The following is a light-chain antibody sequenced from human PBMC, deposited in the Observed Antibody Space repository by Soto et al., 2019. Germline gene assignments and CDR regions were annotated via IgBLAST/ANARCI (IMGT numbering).Light chain of an antibody. CDR3: SSYTSNSTYV. V-gene: IGLV2-18*02. J-gene: IGLJ1*01. Sequence: QSALTQPPSASGSPGQAVTMSCTGTSSDVGSYNRVSWYQQPPGTAPKLMIYEVNNRPSGVPDRFSGSKSGNTASLTISGLQAEDEADYYCSSYTSNSTYVFGPGTKVTVL. CDR1: SSDVGSYNR. CDR2: EVN.